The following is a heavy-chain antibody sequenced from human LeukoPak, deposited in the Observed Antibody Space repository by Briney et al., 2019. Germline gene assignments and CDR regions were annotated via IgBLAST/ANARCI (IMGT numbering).Heavy chain of an antibody. J-gene: IGHJ4*02. Sequence: KPSETLSLTCTVSIGSLNSYFWIWVRQPAGKGLEWIGRVSDTGRAYYNPSLESRVTISLDTSKNQFSLKVTSVTAADTAVYYCARGKEMTRTSGYYSFDFWGQGTLVSVSS. CDR3: ARGKEMTRTSGYYSFDF. CDR2: VSDTGRA. V-gene: IGHV4-4*07. CDR1: IGSLNSYF. D-gene: IGHD3-9*01.